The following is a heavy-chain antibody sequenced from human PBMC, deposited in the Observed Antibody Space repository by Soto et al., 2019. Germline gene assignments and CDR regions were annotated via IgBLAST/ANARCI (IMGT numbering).Heavy chain of an antibody. J-gene: IGHJ4*02. CDR1: GGSLSRGGYF. CDR2: IYYSGST. Sequence: SENLSLHCTVSGGSLSRGGYFWSWIRQHPGKGLEWIGYIYYSGSTYYNPSLKSRVTISVDTSKNQFSLKLSSVTAADTAVYYCASLHWNYAYWGQGTLVTVSS. CDR3: ASLHWNYAY. V-gene: IGHV4-31*02. D-gene: IGHD1-7*01.